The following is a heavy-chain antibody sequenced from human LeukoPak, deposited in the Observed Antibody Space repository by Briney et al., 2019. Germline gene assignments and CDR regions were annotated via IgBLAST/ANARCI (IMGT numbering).Heavy chain of an antibody. Sequence: GGSLGLSCAASGFDFNNYNMNWVRQAPGKGLEWVAVISYDGSNKYYADSVKGRFTISRDNSKNTLYLQMNSLRAEDTAVYYCAKDVFLYSLDYWGQGTLVTVSS. CDR2: ISYDGSNK. CDR1: GFDFNNYN. CDR3: AKDVFLYSLDY. V-gene: IGHV3-30*18. D-gene: IGHD2-15*01. J-gene: IGHJ4*02.